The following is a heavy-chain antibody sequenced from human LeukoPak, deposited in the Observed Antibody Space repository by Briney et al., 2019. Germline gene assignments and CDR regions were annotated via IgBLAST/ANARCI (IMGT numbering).Heavy chain of an antibody. V-gene: IGHV3-74*01. CDR2: INTDGSST. D-gene: IGHD1-26*01. Sequence: GGSLRLSCAASGFTFSSYWTHWVRQAPGKGLVWVSRINTDGSSTSYADSVKGRFTISRDNAKNTLYLQMNSLRAEDTGLYYCARERVPSGSYFDYWGQGTLVTVSS. CDR1: GFTFSSYW. CDR3: ARERVPSGSYFDY. J-gene: IGHJ4*02.